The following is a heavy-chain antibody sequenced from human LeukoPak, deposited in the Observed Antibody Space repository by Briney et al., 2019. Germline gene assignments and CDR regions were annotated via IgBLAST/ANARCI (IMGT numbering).Heavy chain of an antibody. D-gene: IGHD3-16*01. CDR2: ISSSSDPI. V-gene: IGHV3-48*04. Sequence: PGGSLRLSCAASGFTFRSYSMNWVRQAPGKGLEWVSYISSSSDPIYYADSVEGRFTISRDNAKNTLYLQMNGLRPEDTAFYYCARDDYNTLGYNFHHWGQGTLVTVSS. CDR1: GFTFRSYS. CDR3: ARDDYNTLGYNFHH. J-gene: IGHJ1*01.